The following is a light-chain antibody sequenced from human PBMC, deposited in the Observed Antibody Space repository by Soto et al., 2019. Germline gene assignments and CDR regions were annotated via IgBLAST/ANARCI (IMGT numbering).Light chain of an antibody. Sequence: DIQMTSFPPTLSASEGDKVTTTSGPSRSISSWWAWYQQKPGKAPKLLIYDASSLESGVPSRFSGSGSGTEFTLTISSLQPDDFATYYCQQYNSYSPWTFGQGTKVEIK. J-gene: IGKJ1*01. V-gene: IGKV1-5*01. CDR2: DAS. CDR1: RSISSW. CDR3: QQYNSYSPWT.